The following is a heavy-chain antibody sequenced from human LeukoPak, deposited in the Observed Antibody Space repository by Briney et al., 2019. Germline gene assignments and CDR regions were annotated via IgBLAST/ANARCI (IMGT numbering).Heavy chain of an antibody. D-gene: IGHD6-19*01. V-gene: IGHV3-23*01. CDR1: GFTFSNYA. Sequence: GGSLRLSCAASGFTFSNYAMSWVRQAPGKGLEWVSAISGSASSVSSTYYADSVKGRFTISRDNSKNTLYLEVNSLRVEDTGVYYCAKEQWLINSFDNWGQGTLVTVSS. CDR3: AKEQWLINSFDN. J-gene: IGHJ4*02. CDR2: ISGSASSVSST.